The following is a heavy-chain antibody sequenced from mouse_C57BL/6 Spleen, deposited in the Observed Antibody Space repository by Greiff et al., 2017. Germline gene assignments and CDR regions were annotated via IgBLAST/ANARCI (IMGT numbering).Heavy chain of an antibody. V-gene: IGHV5-4*01. D-gene: IGHD2-4*01. Sequence: EVQGVESGGGLVKPGGSLKLSCAASGFTFSSYAMSWVRQTPEKRLEWVATISDGGSYTYYPDNVKGRFTISRDNAKNNLYLQMSHLKSEDTAMYYCAREGRDYDGYAMDYWGQGTSVTVSS. CDR1: GFTFSSYA. CDR3: AREGRDYDGYAMDY. J-gene: IGHJ4*01. CDR2: ISDGGSYT.